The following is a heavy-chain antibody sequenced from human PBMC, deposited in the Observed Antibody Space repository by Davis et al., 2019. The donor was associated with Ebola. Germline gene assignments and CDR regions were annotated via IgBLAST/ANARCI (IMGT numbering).Heavy chain of an antibody. D-gene: IGHD5-12*01. CDR2: IHPGDSDT. J-gene: IGHJ4*02. Sequence: GGSLRLSCKGSGYSFTNYWIGWVRQMPGKGLEWMGIIHPGDSDTRYSPSFQGHVTISTDKSISTAYLQWSSLRASDTAMYYCARQEEWLNYYFDYWGQGTLVTVSS. CDR1: GYSFTNYW. CDR3: ARQEEWLNYYFDY. V-gene: IGHV5-51*01.